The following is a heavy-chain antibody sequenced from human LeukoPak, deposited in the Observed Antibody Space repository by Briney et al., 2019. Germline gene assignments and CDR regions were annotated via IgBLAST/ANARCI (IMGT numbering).Heavy chain of an antibody. CDR2: IYTSGGT. V-gene: IGHV4-61*02. J-gene: IGHJ4*02. Sequence: PSQTLSLTCTVSGGSISSGSYYWSWIRQPAGKGPEWIGRIYTSGGTTCNSSLKSRVTISLDTSKNHFSLRLSSVTAADTAVYYCARDREVGATGYYFDYWGQGTLVTVSS. D-gene: IGHD1-26*01. CDR3: ARDREVGATGYYFDY. CDR1: GGSISSGSYY.